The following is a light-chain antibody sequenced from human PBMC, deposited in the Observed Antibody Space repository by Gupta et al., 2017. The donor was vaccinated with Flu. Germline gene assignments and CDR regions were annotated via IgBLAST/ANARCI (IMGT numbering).Light chain of an antibody. J-gene: IGKJ2*03. V-gene: IGKV1-39*01. CDR2: AAS. CDR1: QSISSY. CDR3: QQSYSTPPG. Sequence: IQLTQPPSSLSASGGDRVTITCRASQSISSYLNWYQQKPGKAPKLLIYAASSLQSGVPSRFSGSGSGTDFTLTISSLQPEDFATYYCQQSYSTPPGFGQGTKLEIK.